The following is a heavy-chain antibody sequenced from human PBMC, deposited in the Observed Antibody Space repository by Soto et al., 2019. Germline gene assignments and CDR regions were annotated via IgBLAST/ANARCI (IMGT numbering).Heavy chain of an antibody. Sequence: QVQLVESGGGVVQPGKSLRLSCAASGFTFNNFGMHWVRQAPGKGPEWVAVILYDGTKKYYADSVKGRFTVSRDNSRNTLYLQMSSLSLADTAVYYCTKDGGSSGWWSDWGQGTLVTVSS. D-gene: IGHD6-19*01. CDR3: TKDGGSSGWWSD. J-gene: IGHJ4*02. V-gene: IGHV3-30*18. CDR1: GFTFNNFG. CDR2: ILYDGTKK.